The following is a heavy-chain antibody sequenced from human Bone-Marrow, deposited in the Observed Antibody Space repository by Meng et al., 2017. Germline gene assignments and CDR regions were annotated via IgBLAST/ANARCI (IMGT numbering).Heavy chain of an antibody. Sequence: QVQLVQSGAEVKKPGAAVKVSCQASGYNFSTHAMHWVRQAPGQRLEWMGWINNGNGNTKYSQKFQGRVTITRDTSASTAYMELSSLTSEDTAVYFCARGYFDRSGYYPADYWGQGTLVTVSS. CDR1: GYNFSTHA. CDR2: INNGNGNT. V-gene: IGHV1-3*04. J-gene: IGHJ4*02. CDR3: ARGYFDRSGYYPADY. D-gene: IGHD3-22*01.